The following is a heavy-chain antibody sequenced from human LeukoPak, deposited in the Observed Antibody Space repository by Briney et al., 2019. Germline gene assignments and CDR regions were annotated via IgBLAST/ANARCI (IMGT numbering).Heavy chain of an antibody. CDR3: ARDSSSSYYFDY. CDR2: IYTSGST. Sequence: PSETLSLTCTVSGDSLSSGSYYWSWIRQPAGKGLEWIGRIYTSGSTNYNPSLKSRVPISVDTSKTQFSLKLSSVTAAATAVYYCARDSSSSYYFDYWGQGTLVTVSS. CDR1: GDSLSSGSYY. J-gene: IGHJ4*02. V-gene: IGHV4-61*02. D-gene: IGHD6-6*01.